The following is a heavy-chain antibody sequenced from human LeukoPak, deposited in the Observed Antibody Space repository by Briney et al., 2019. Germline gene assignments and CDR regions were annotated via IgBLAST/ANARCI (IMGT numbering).Heavy chain of an antibody. V-gene: IGHV4-4*09. CDR1: GSSIGTYS. D-gene: IGHD3-22*01. Sequence: SETLSLTCTVCGSSIGTYSWSWIGQPPGKGLEWVGYIYTTGSTHYNPPRKSRVTMSLDTSKNQLSLRLSSVTAADTAVYYCARQPYSSDTSGHFDYWGQGTLVTVSS. CDR3: ARQPYSSDTSGHFDY. J-gene: IGHJ4*02. CDR2: IYTTGST.